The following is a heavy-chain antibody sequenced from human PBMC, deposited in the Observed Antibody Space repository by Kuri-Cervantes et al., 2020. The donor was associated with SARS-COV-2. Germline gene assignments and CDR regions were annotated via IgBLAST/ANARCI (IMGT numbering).Heavy chain of an antibody. CDR2: ISGSGGST. V-gene: IGHV3-23*01. J-gene: IGHJ4*02. Sequence: GESLKISCAASGFTFSSYAMSWVRQAPAKGLEWVSAISGSGGSTYYADSVKGRFTISRDNSKNTLYLQMNSLRAEDTAVYYCAKAPRPHWDGGNSGDYWGQGTLVTVSS. CDR1: GFTFSSYA. CDR3: AKAPRPHWDGGNSGDY. D-gene: IGHD4-23*01.